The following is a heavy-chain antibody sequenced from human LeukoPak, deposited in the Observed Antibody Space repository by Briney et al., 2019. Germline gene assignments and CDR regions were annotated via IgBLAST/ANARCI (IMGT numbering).Heavy chain of an antibody. D-gene: IGHD6-25*01. CDR2: ISAYNGNT. CDR1: GYTFTSYG. V-gene: IGHV1-18*01. J-gene: IGHJ6*03. CDR3: ARALPHVRSGYYYYYMDV. Sequence: GASVKVSCKASGYTFTSYGISWVRQAPGQGLEWMGWISAYNGNTNYAQKLQGRVTMTTDTSTSTAYMELRSLRSDDTAVYHCARALPHVRSGYYYYYMDVWGKGTTVTISS.